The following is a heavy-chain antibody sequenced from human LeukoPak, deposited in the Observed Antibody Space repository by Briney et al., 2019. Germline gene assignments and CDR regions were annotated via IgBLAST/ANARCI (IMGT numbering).Heavy chain of an antibody. D-gene: IGHD4-23*01. J-gene: IGHJ4*02. CDR1: GGSISTNTW. V-gene: IGHV4-4*02. Sequence: SETLSLTCAVSGGSISTNTWWSWVRQPPGKGLEWIGQTSHDGHVDYTPSLKSRVTISVDKSKNQLSLKPNSVTAADSAVYYCAKHGGRYFDSWGQGTLATVSS. CDR3: AKHGGRYFDS. CDR2: TSHDGHV.